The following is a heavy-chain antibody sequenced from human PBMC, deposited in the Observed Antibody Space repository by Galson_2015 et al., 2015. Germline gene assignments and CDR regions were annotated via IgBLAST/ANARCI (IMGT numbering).Heavy chain of an antibody. J-gene: IGHJ5*02. D-gene: IGHD1-26*01. V-gene: IGHV1-69*13. CDR2: IIPIFGTA. CDR1: GGTFSSYA. CDR3: ARVESGGSLRRMYNWFDP. Sequence: SVKASCKASGGTFSSYAISWVRQAPGQGLEWMGGIIPIFGTANYAQKFQGRVTITADESTSTAYMELSSLRSEDTAVYYCARVESGGSLRRMYNWFDPWGQGTLVTVSS.